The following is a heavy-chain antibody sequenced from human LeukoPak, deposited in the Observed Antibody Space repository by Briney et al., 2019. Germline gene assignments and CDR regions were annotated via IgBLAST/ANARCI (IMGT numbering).Heavy chain of an antibody. V-gene: IGHV1-2*02. J-gene: IGHJ3*02. CDR1: GYTFTGYY. CDR3: GVVPAAGDAFDI. CDR2: INPNSGGT. Sequence: RAASVKVSCKASGYTFTGYYMHWVRQAPGQGLEWMGWINPNSGGTNYAQKFQGRVTMTRDTSISTAYMELSRLRSDDTAVYYCGVVPAAGDAFDIWGQGTMVTVSS. D-gene: IGHD2-2*01.